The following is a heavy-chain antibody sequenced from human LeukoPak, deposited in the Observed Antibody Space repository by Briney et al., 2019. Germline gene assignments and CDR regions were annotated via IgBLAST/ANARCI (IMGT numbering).Heavy chain of an antibody. J-gene: IGHJ4*02. CDR2: FDPEDGET. CDR3: ATTAPRGGPCDY. CDR1: GYTLTELS. Sequence: ASVKVSCKVSGYTLTELSMHWVRQAPGKGLEWMGGFDPEDGETIYAQKFQGRVTMTEDTSTDTAYMELSSLRSEDTAVYYCATTAPRGGPCDYWGQGTLVTVSS. V-gene: IGHV1-24*01. D-gene: IGHD2-15*01.